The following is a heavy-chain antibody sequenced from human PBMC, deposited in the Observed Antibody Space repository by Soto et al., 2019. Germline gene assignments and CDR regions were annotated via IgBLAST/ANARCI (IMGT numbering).Heavy chain of an antibody. CDR2: ISAGGDGT. CDR3: ADGGRYPYY. Sequence: LRLSCAASGFSFSSYAMGWVRQAPGKGLDWVSSISAGGDGTYYADSVKGRFTISRDNSKNTVYLQMTSLRADDTAVYYCADGGRYPYYWGPGTLVTVSS. V-gene: IGHV3-23*01. D-gene: IGHD1-26*01. J-gene: IGHJ4*02. CDR1: GFSFSSYA.